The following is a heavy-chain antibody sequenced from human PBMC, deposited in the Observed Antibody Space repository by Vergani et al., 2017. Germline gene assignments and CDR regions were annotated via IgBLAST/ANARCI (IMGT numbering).Heavy chain of an antibody. V-gene: IGHV1-69-2*01. J-gene: IGHJ6*02. Sequence: EVQLVQSGAEVKKPGATMKISCKVSGYTFTDHYMHWVTQAPGTGLEWMGLVDPEDGETIYAEKFKGRVTIAADTATDTAHLELSSLRSEDTAVYYCATPQTVTTGGMEVWGQGTTVIVSS. CDR1: GYTFTDHY. CDR2: VDPEDGET. D-gene: IGHD4-17*01. CDR3: ATPQTVTTGGMEV.